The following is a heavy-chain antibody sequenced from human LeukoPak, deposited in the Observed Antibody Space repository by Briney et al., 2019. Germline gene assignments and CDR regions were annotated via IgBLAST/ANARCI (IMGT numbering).Heavy chain of an antibody. J-gene: IGHJ4*02. V-gene: IGHV4-30-2*03. CDR2: IYHSGST. CDR3: ARLLRQQLAIDY. CDR1: GGSISSGGYS. D-gene: IGHD6-13*01. Sequence: SETLSLTCAVSGGSISSGGYSWSWIRQPPGKGLEWIGYIYHSGSTYYNPSLKSRVTISVDTSKNQFSLKLSSVTAADTAVYYCARLLRQQLAIDYWGQGTLVTVSS.